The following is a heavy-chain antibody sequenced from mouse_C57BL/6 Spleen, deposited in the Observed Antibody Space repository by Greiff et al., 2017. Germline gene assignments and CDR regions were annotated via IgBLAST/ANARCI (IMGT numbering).Heavy chain of an antibody. Sequence: VQLQPSGAELMKPGASVKLSCKATGYTFTGYWIEWVKQRPGHGLEWIGEILPGSGSTYYNENFKGKATFTADTSSNTAYMQLSILTTEDSAIYYCAGLTTVGGYAMDYWGQGTSGTVSS. CDR2: ILPGSGST. D-gene: IGHD1-1*01. J-gene: IGHJ4*01. CDR1: GYTFTGYW. CDR3: AGLTTVGGYAMDY. V-gene: IGHV1-9*01.